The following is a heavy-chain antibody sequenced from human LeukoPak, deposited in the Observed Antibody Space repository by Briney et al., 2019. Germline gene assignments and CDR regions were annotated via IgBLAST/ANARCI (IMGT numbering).Heavy chain of an antibody. D-gene: IGHD2-15*01. CDR1: GGSISSYY. CDR2: IYYRGST. CDR3: ARDRGPCSGGSCYSHYYYGMDV. Sequence: SETLSLTCTVSGGSISSYYWSWIRQPPGKGLEWIGYIYYRGSTNYNPSLKSRVTISVDTSKNQFSLKLSSVTAADTAVYYCARDRGPCSGGSCYSHYYYGMDVWGKGTTVTVSS. J-gene: IGHJ6*04. V-gene: IGHV4-59*01.